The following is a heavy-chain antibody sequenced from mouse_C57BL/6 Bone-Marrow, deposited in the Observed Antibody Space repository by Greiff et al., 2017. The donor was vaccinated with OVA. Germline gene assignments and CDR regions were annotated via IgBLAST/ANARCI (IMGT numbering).Heavy chain of an antibody. CDR1: GYTFTSYW. CDR2: IDPNRGGT. D-gene: IGHD1-1*01. J-gene: IGHJ3*01. Sequence: VQLQQPGAELVKPGASVKLSCKASGYTFTSYWMHWVKQRPGRGLEWIGRIDPNRGGTKYNEKFKSKATLTVDKPSSTAYMQLSSLTSEDAAVYYCARDYYGSRFAYWGQGTLVTVSA. V-gene: IGHV1-72*01. CDR3: ARDYYGSRFAY.